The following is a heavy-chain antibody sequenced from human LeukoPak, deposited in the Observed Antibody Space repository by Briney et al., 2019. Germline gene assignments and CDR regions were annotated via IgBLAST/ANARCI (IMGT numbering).Heavy chain of an antibody. CDR1: GFTFSSYS. J-gene: IGHJ4*02. D-gene: IGHD5-24*01. CDR3: ARDFSSQLDGYSPPYHFDY. CDR2: ISSSSSYI. V-gene: IGHV3-21*01. Sequence: GGSLRLSCAASGFTFSSYSMSWVRQAPGKGLELVSSISSSSSYIYYADSVKGRFTISRDNAKNSLYLQMNSLRAEATAVYYCARDFSSQLDGYSPPYHFDYWGQGTLVTVSS.